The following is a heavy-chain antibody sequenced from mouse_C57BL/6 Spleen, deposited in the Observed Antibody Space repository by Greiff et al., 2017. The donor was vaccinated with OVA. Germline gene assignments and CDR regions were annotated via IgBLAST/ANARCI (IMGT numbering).Heavy chain of an antibody. CDR1: GYTFTEYT. V-gene: IGHV1-62-2*01. J-gene: IGHJ3*01. CDR3: ARHEGTYYDYDEGAGFAY. CDR2: FYPGSGSI. Sequence: QVQLQQSGAELVKPGASVKLSCKASGYTFTEYTIHWVKQRSGQGLEWIGWFYPGSGSIKYNEKFKDKATLTADKSSSTVYMELSRLTSEDSAVYFCARHEGTYYDYDEGAGFAYWGQGTLVTVSA. D-gene: IGHD2-4*01.